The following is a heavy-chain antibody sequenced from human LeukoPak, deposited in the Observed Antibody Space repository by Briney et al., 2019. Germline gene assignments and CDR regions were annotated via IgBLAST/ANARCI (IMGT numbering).Heavy chain of an antibody. D-gene: IGHD2-15*01. V-gene: IGHV5-51*01. CDR3: ARRLRDGSGGSCYPRYFDY. CDR2: IYPGDSDT. CDR1: GYSFTSYW. Sequence: GESLKISCKGSGYSFTSYWIGWVRQMPGKGLEWMGIIYPGDSDTRYSPSFQGQVTISADKSISTAYLQWSSLKASDTAMYYCARRLRDGSGGSCYPRYFDYWGQGTLVTVSS. J-gene: IGHJ4*02.